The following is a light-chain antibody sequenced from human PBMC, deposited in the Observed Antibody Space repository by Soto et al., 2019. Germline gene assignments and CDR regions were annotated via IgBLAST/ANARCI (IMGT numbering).Light chain of an antibody. CDR3: SAYTNIGTLV. CDR2: EVS. J-gene: IGLJ3*02. V-gene: IGLV2-14*01. CDR1: RDDVGGYNY. Sequence: QSVLTQPASVSGSPGQSITISCTGTRDDVGGYNYASWYQQYPGKAPKLMIYEVSYRPSGVSNRFSGSRSGHTASLSISGLQAEDEADYYCSAYTNIGTLVFGGGTKLTVL.